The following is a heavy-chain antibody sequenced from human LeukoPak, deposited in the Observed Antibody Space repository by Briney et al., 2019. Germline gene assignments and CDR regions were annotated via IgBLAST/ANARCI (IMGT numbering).Heavy chain of an antibody. CDR2: IIPIFGTA. D-gene: IGHD3-22*01. J-gene: IGHJ4*02. CDR1: GSTFSSYA. CDR3: ARDYDSSGYYYSVFVY. Sequence: SVKVSCKASGSTFSSYAISWVRQAPGQGLEWMGGIIPIFGTANYAQKFQGRVTITADESTSTAYMELSSLRSEDTAVYYCARDYDSSGYYYSVFVYWGQGTLVTVSS. V-gene: IGHV1-69*13.